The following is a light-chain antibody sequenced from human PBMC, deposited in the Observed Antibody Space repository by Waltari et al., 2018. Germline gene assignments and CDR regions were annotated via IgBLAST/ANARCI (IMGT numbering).Light chain of an antibody. CDR2: GKN. V-gene: IGLV3-19*01. Sequence: SSELTQDPDVSVALVQTVRITCQGDSLRNYYAGGYQQKPGQAPILVFYGKNNRPSGIPARFSGSSSGDTASLTITGAQAEDEADYYCNSRDINGNHLGVYVFGTGTKVTVL. CDR3: NSRDINGNHLGVYV. J-gene: IGLJ1*01. CDR1: SLRNYY.